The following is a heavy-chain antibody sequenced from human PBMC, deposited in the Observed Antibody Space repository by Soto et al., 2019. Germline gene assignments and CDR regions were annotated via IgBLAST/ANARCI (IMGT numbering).Heavy chain of an antibody. CDR2: ISYDGSNK. CDR1: GFTFSSYD. CDR3: AKDYALRPYYYDSSGYQDY. Sequence: GGSLRLSCAASGFTFSSYDMHWVRQAPGKGLEWVAVISYDGSNKYYADSVKGRFTISRDNSKNTLYLQMNSLRAEDTAVYYCAKDYALRPYYYDSSGYQDYWGRGTLVTVSS. D-gene: IGHD3-22*01. J-gene: IGHJ4*02. V-gene: IGHV3-30*18.